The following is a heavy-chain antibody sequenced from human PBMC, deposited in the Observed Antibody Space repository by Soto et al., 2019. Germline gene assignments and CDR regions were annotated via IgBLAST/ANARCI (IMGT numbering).Heavy chain of an antibody. CDR1: GYPVTAYY. CDR2: INPATGAA. J-gene: IGHJ3*02. CDR3: ARGGGVGVAGSAAFEM. Sequence: QLHLVQSGAVVKKPGASVTVSCSASGYPVTAYYMHWVRQAPGRGLEWMGGINPATGAAKYTQTFQGRVTMTRDTYTGTVFKEMIGLTSEDTAVFYCARGGGVGVAGSAAFEMWGQGTLVTVSS. D-gene: IGHD3-3*01. V-gene: IGHV1-2*02.